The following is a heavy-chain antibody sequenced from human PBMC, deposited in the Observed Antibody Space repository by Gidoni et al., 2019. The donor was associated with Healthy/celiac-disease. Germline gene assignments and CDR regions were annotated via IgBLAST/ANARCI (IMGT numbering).Heavy chain of an antibody. V-gene: IGHV1-69*01. CDR2: IIPIFGTA. CDR1: GGTFSSYA. CDR3: ARVRGMRVGATTIVSDAFDI. D-gene: IGHD1-26*01. Sequence: QVQLVQSGAEVKKPGSSVRVSCKASGGTFSSYAIRWVRQAPGQGLEWMGGIIPIFGTANYAQKFQGRVTITADESTSTAYMELSSLRSEDTAVYYCARVRGMRVGATTIVSDAFDIWGQGTMVTVSS. J-gene: IGHJ3*02.